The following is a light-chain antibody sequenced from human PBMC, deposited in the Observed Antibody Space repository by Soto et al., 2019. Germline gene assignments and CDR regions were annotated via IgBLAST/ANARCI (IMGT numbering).Light chain of an antibody. CDR2: GAS. CDR1: QSVSSS. V-gene: IGKV3-15*01. J-gene: IGKJ1*01. CDR3: QQYNNWWT. Sequence: EVVMTQSPATLSMSPGERATLSCRASQSVSSSLAWYQQKPGQAPRLLIYGASTMATGIPDRFSGSGSETEFTLTISSLQGEDFAIYYRQQYNNWWTFGQGTKVEI.